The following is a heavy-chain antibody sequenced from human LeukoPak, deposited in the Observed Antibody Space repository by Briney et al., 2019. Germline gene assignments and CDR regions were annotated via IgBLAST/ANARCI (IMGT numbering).Heavy chain of an antibody. Sequence: SETLSLTCTVSGGSISSSSYYWGWIRQPPGKGLEWIGSIYYSGSTYYNPSLKSRVTISVDTSKNQFSLKLSSVTAADTAVYYCARGWFSRDSSGLTHFDYWGQGTLVTVSS. J-gene: IGHJ4*02. CDR3: ARGWFSRDSSGLTHFDY. CDR1: GGSISSSSYY. D-gene: IGHD6-19*01. V-gene: IGHV4-39*07. CDR2: IYYSGST.